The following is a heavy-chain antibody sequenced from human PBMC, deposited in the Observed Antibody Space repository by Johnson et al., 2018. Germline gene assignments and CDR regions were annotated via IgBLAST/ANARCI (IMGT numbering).Heavy chain of an antibody. D-gene: IGHD3-16*01. V-gene: IGHV4-59*01. CDR2: IYYSGST. CDR3: ARIYYEYIWGSDRGGYDY. Sequence: QVQLVESGPGLVKPSETLSLTCTVSGGPINSYYWSWIRQPPGKGLEWIGNIYYSGSTNYNPSLKSRVTISVDTYKNQFSLKLSSVTTADTAVYYCARIYYEYIWGSDRGGYDYWGQGTLVTVSS. J-gene: IGHJ4*02. CDR1: GGPINSYY.